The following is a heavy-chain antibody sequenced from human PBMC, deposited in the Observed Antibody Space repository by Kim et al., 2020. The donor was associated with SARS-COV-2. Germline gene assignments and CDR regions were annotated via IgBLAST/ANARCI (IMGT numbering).Heavy chain of an antibody. Sequence: GGSLRLSCAASGFTFSSNAMSWVRQAPGKGVEWVSVISGSGGTTSYADSVKGRFTISRDNSKNTLYLQMNTLRAEDTAVYYCAKADFWSAQNWFDPWGQGTLVTVSS. V-gene: IGHV3-23*01. D-gene: IGHD3-3*01. J-gene: IGHJ5*02. CDR3: AKADFWSAQNWFDP. CDR2: ISGSGGTT. CDR1: GFTFSSNA.